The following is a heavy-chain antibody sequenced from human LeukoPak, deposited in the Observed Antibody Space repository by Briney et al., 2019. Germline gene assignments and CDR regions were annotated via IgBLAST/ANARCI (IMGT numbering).Heavy chain of an antibody. J-gene: IGHJ4*03. V-gene: IGHV4-34*01. CDR2: INHRGDT. D-gene: IGHD1-1*01. Sequence: SETLSLTGAVYGGSFSAYYWSWLRQSPGKGLEWIAEINHRGDTNYNPSVKSRVSISVDTSKNQFSLKVTSLTAADTAVYYCARGPTISETGYFDYWGQGTLVTVSS. CDR1: GGSFSAYY. CDR3: ARGPTISETGYFDY.